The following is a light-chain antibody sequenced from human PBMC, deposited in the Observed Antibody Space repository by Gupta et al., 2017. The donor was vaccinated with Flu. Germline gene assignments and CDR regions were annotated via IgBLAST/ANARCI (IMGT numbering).Light chain of an antibody. Sequence: VLTSSPATLPPSPGESATLSCRATQSVGSFLAWYQQKPGQAPRLLIYDASKRATGIPTRFSGSGFGTDFTLTISSLDPGDFAIYYCQQRSSWPPYTFGGGTKVEIK. CDR1: QSVGSF. CDR2: DAS. V-gene: IGKV3-11*01. J-gene: IGKJ4*01. CDR3: QQRSSWPPYT.